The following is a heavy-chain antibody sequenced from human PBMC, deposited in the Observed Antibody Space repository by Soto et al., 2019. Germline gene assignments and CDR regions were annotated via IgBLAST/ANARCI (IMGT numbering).Heavy chain of an antibody. CDR2: IIPIFGTA. Sequence: QVQLVQSGAEVKKPGSSVKVSCKASGGTFSSYAISWVRQAPGQGLEWMGGIIPIFGTANYAQKFQGRVTITADESTSTAYMDLSSLRSEDTAVYYCERADSSGYYLGYYYYYGMDVWGKGTTVTVSS. J-gene: IGHJ6*04. V-gene: IGHV1-69*01. CDR3: ERADSSGYYLGYYYYYGMDV. D-gene: IGHD3-22*01. CDR1: GGTFSSYA.